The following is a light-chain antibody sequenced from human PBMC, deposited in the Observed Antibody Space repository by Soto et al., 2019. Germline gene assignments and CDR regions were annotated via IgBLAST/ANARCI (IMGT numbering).Light chain of an antibody. CDR2: GAS. Sequence: ELVMTQSPASLSVSPGERATLSCRASQSVSSNLAWYQKKPGQAPRVIIYGASSRATGIPDRFTGSWSGTECTLTISSLQSEDVAVYYCQQRSNWPITFGQGTRLEIK. CDR1: QSVSSN. CDR3: QQRSNWPIT. J-gene: IGKJ5*01. V-gene: IGKV3D-15*01.